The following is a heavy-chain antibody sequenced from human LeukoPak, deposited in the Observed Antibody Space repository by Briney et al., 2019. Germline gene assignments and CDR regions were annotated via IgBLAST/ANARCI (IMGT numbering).Heavy chain of an antibody. Sequence: NPGGSLRLSCATSGFTFNDYAMYWVRQAPGKGLEWVSGISWNSRSIAYADSVKGRFTISRDNAKNSLYLQMNSLRAEDMALYYCAKEGSSWSTFDYWGQGTLVTVSS. J-gene: IGHJ4*02. D-gene: IGHD6-13*01. V-gene: IGHV3-9*03. CDR1: GFTFNDYA. CDR3: AKEGSSWSTFDY. CDR2: ISWNSRSI.